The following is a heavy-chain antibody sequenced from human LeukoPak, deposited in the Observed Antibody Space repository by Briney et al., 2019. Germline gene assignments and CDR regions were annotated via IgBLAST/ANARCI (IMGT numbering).Heavy chain of an antibody. CDR1: GFTFSSHS. CDR2: ISSSTSTI. V-gene: IGHV3-48*01. D-gene: IGHD3-22*01. CDR3: AKVMGDSSGYYGN. J-gene: IGHJ4*02. Sequence: GGSLRLSCAVSGFTFSSHSMNWVRQAPGKGLEWVSFISSSTSTIDYADSVRGRFTISRDNSKNMLYLQMNSLRAEDTAVYYCAKVMGDSSGYYGNWGQGTLVTVSS.